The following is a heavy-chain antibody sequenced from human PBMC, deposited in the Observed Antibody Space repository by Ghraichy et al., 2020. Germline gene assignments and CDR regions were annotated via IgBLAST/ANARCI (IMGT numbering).Heavy chain of an antibody. CDR3: ARDPEYNWNYDFDY. CDR1: GFTFSSYS. V-gene: IGHV3-21*01. J-gene: IGHJ4*02. Sequence: GESLRLSCAASGFTFSSYSMNWVRQAPGKGLEWVSSISSSSSYIYYADSVKGRFTISRDNAKNSLYLQMNSLRAEDTAVYYCARDPEYNWNYDFDYWGQGTLVTVSS. D-gene: IGHD1-7*01. CDR2: ISSSSSYI.